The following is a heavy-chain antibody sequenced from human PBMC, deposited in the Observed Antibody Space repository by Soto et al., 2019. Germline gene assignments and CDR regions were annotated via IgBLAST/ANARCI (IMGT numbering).Heavy chain of an antibody. CDR3: APLSVSLSGPYGIHV. Sequence: ASDTLSLTLSVSGYSVSSSDYYWAWIRQPPGKGLAWIGSMLYSGLTYYNPSLKSRVTLSVDTSKNQFSVRLNSVTASDTAVYYCAPLSVSLSGPYGIHVWGQGTTVTVSS. J-gene: IGHJ6*02. V-gene: IGHV4-39*01. D-gene: IGHD2-15*01. CDR2: MLYSGLT. CDR1: GYSVSSSDYY.